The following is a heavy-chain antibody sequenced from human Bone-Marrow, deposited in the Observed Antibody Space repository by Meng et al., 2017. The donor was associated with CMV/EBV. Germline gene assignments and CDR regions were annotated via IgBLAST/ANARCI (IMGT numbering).Heavy chain of an antibody. V-gene: IGHV4-61*01. J-gene: IGHJ4*01. D-gene: IGHD1-26*01. Sequence: SETLSLTCTLDGGSVSSGSYYWSWIRQPPGKGLEWIGYIFYSGSTNYNPSLKSRVTISVEPSKNLFSLKLSSVTAADTAVYYCARVAFGTSIVGAHDYWGHGTLVTVSS. CDR1: GGSVSSGSYY. CDR2: IFYSGST. CDR3: ARVAFGTSIVGAHDY.